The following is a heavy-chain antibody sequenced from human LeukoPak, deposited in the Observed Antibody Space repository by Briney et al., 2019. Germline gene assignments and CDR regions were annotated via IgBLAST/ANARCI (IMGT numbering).Heavy chain of an antibody. V-gene: IGHV3-48*01. J-gene: IGHJ3*02. D-gene: IGHD6-19*01. CDR2: ISSSSSTI. CDR3: ARDPEVNQWLVLRNAFDI. CDR1: GFTFSSYS. Sequence: PGGALRLSCAASGFTFSSYSMNWVRQAPGKGLEGVSYISSSSSTIYYAASAKGRFTISRDNAKNSLYLQMNSLRAEDTAVYYCARDPEVNQWLVLRNAFDIWGEGTMVTVSS.